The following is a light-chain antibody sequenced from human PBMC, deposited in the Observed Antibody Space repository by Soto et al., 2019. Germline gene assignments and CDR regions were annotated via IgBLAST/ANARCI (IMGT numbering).Light chain of an antibody. CDR2: EVS. J-gene: IGLJ3*02. CDR3: TSYTSSSTLL. Sequence: QSVLTQPASVSGSPGQSITISCTGTSSDVGGYDYVSWYQQHPGKAPKLMIYEVSNRASGISYRFSGSKSGNTAYLTISGLQPEDEADYYCTSYTSSSTLLFGGGTKLTVL. V-gene: IGLV2-14*01. CDR1: SSDVGGYDY.